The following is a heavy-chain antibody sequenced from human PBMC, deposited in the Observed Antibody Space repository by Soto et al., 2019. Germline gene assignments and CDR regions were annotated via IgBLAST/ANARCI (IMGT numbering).Heavy chain of an antibody. D-gene: IGHD5-18*01. Sequence: VASVKVSCKASGGTFSSYAISWVRQAPGQGLEWMGGIIPIFGTANYAQKFQGRVTITADKSTSTAYMELSSLRSEDTAVYYCARGYSYGQGYYYSGMNVWGQGTTVTVSS. J-gene: IGHJ6*02. V-gene: IGHV1-69*06. CDR1: GGTFSSYA. CDR2: IIPIFGTA. CDR3: ARGYSYGQGYYYSGMNV.